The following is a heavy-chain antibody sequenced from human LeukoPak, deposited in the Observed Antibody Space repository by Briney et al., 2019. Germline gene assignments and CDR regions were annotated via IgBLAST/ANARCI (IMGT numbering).Heavy chain of an antibody. CDR1: GFSLSTSGVG. J-gene: IGHJ4*02. Sequence: SGPTLVNPTQTLTLTCTFSGFSLSTSGVGVGWIRQPPVKALEWLALIYWDDDKRYSPSLKTRLTITQVTSKNQVALTMTNMDPVDTATYYCAHRQGAYCGGDCYPWWGQGTLVTVSS. V-gene: IGHV2-5*02. CDR2: IYWDDDK. CDR3: AHRQGAYCGGDCYPW. D-gene: IGHD2-21*02.